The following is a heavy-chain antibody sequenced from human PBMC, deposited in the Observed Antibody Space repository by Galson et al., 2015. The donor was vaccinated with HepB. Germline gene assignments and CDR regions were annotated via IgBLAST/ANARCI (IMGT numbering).Heavy chain of an antibody. CDR2: ISSSSSTI. V-gene: IGHV3-48*04. D-gene: IGHD2-2*01. CDR1: GFTFNSYS. J-gene: IGHJ6*01. Sequence: SLRLSCAASGFTFNSYSMNWVRQAPGKGLEWVSYISSSSSTIYYADSVKGRFTISRDNAKNSLYLQMNSLRAEDTAVYYCARDGSIGSTSYGMDVWGPRDHGHRLL. CDR3: ARDGSIGSTSYGMDV.